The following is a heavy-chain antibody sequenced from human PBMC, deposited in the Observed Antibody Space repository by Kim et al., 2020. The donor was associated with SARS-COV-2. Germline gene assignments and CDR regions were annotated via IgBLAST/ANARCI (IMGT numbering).Heavy chain of an antibody. D-gene: IGHD3-10*01. V-gene: IGHV3-23*01. J-gene: IGHJ4*02. CDR3: ATGGYASGSLDY. Sequence: YYADSVKGRFTISRDNSKNTLYLQMSSLRADDTAVYYCATGGYASGSLDYWGQGTLVTVSS.